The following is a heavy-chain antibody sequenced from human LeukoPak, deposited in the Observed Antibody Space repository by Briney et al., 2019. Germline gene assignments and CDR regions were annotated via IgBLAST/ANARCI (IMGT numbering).Heavy chain of an antibody. CDR3: ARDLDYGDYAFDY. CDR1: GFTFSSYS. CDR2: ISSSSSYI. V-gene: IGHV3-21*01. J-gene: IGHJ4*02. Sequence: GGSLRLSCAASGFTFSSYSMNWVRQAPGKELEWVSSISSSSSYIYYADSVKGRFTISRDNAKNSLYLQMNSLRAEDTAVYYCARDLDYGDYAFDYWGQGTLVTVSS. D-gene: IGHD4-17*01.